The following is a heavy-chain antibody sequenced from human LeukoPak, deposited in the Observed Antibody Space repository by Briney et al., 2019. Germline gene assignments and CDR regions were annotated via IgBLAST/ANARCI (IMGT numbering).Heavy chain of an antibody. D-gene: IGHD6-6*01. Sequence: GASVKVSCKASGYTFTSYDINWVRQATGQGLEWMGWMNPNSGNTGYAQKFQGRVTMTRNTSISTAYMELSSLRSEDTAVYYCARGLSIAARPCWFDPWGQGTLVNVSS. CDR3: ARGLSIAARPCWFDP. J-gene: IGHJ5*02. V-gene: IGHV1-8*01. CDR1: GYTFTSYD. CDR2: MNPNSGNT.